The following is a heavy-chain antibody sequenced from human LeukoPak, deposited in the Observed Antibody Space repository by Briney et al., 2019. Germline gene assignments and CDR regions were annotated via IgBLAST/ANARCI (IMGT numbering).Heavy chain of an antibody. V-gene: IGHV3-74*01. CDR2: INDDGSTT. Sequence: PGGSLRLSCAASGFTFSRSWMHWVRQAPGKGLVWVSRINDDGSTTSYADSVKGRFTISRDNAKKTLFLQMNSLRAEDTALYYCARGYSGYGGYYYYYMDVWGKGTTVTVSS. J-gene: IGHJ6*03. CDR1: GFTFSRSW. D-gene: IGHD5-12*01. CDR3: ARGYSGYGGYYYYYMDV.